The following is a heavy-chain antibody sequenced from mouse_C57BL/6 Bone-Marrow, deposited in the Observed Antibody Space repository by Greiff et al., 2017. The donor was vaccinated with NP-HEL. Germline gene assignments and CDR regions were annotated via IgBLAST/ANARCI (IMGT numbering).Heavy chain of an antibody. J-gene: IGHJ3*01. D-gene: IGHD2-1*01. CDR1: GYTFTSYG. CDR3: ARSFIYYGNLWFAY. V-gene: IGHV1-81*01. Sequence: QVQLKESGAELARPGASVKLSCKASGYTFTSYGISWVKQRTGQGLEWIGEIYPRSGNTYYNEKFKGKATLTADKSSSTAYMELRSLTSEDSAVYFCARSFIYYGNLWFAYWGQGTLVTVSA. CDR2: IYPRSGNT.